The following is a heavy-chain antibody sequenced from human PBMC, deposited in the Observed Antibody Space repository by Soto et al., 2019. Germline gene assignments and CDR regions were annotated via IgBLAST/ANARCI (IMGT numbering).Heavy chain of an antibody. CDR1: GGTFSSYA. V-gene: IGHV1-69*06. D-gene: IGHD3-22*01. J-gene: IGHJ4*02. CDR2: IIPIFGTA. Sequence: QVQLVQSGAEVKKPGSSVKVSCKASGGTFSSYAISWVRQAPGQGLEWMGGIIPIFGTANYAQKFQGRVTISADKSTSTAYMELSSLRSEDTAVYYCARPSVGYYDSSGYYDYWGQGTLVTVSS. CDR3: ARPSVGYYDSSGYYDY.